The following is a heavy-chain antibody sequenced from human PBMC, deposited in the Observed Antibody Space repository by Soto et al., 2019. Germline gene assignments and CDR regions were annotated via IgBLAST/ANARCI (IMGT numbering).Heavy chain of an antibody. Sequence: GGSLRLSCVASEFTFRSYEMNWVRQSPGKGLEWVSYISSSGTTIYYTDSVKGRFTISRDNAKKSLYLQMNSLRAEDTAVYYCVRFGGAAAGPGDYWGQGTLVTVSS. CDR2: ISSSGTTI. J-gene: IGHJ4*02. CDR1: EFTFRSYE. V-gene: IGHV3-48*03. CDR3: VRFGGAAAGPGDY. D-gene: IGHD6-13*01.